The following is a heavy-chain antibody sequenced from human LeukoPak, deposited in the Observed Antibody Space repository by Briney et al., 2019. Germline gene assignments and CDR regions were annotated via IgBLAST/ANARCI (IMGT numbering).Heavy chain of an antibody. CDR2: ISYDGSYK. V-gene: IGHV3-30*03. CDR1: GFTFSTYG. J-gene: IGHJ6*02. D-gene: IGHD3-9*01. Sequence: GRSLRLACAASGFTFSTYGMHWVRQAPGKGLEWVAVISYDGSYKRYADSVKGRFTISRDNAKNSLYLQMNSLRAEDTAVYYCARDLTYYDILTGYYYYYGMDVWGQGTTVTVSS. CDR3: ARDLTYYDILTGYYYYYGMDV.